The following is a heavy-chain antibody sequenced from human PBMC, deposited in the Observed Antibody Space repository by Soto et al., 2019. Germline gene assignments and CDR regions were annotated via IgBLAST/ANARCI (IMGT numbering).Heavy chain of an antibody. J-gene: IGHJ6*02. D-gene: IGHD3-16*01. Sequence: PGESLKISCKGSGYSFTSYWISWVRQMPGKGLEWMGRIDPSDSYTNYSPSFQGHVTISADKSISTAYLQWSSLKASDTAMYYCARLGGGEAYYYGMDVWGQGTTVTVS. CDR1: GYSFTSYW. CDR3: ARLGGGEAYYYGMDV. V-gene: IGHV5-10-1*01. CDR2: IDPSDSYT.